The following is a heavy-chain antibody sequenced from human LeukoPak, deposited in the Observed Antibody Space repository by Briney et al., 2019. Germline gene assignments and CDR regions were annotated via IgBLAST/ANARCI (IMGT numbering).Heavy chain of an antibody. Sequence: ASVKVSCKASGYTFTSYDINWVRQATGQGLEWMGWMNPNSGNTGYAQKFQGRVTMTRNTSISTAYMELSRLRSEDTAVYYCERGAEHTAMENWGQGTLVTVSS. V-gene: IGHV1-8*01. CDR1: GYTFTSYD. D-gene: IGHD5-18*01. CDR2: MNPNSGNT. J-gene: IGHJ4*02. CDR3: ERGAEHTAMEN.